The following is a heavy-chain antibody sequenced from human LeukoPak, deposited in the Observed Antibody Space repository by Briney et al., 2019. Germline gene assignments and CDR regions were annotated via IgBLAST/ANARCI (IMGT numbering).Heavy chain of an antibody. Sequence: HTGGSLRLSCAASGFTFSSYAMSWVRQAPGKGLEWVSAISGSGGSTYYADSVKGRSTISRDNSKNTLYLQMNSLRAEDTAVYYCAKVLGLKDGYNYAYFDYWGQGTLVTVSS. CDR3: AKVLGLKDGYNYAYFDY. D-gene: IGHD5-24*01. CDR1: GFTFSSYA. J-gene: IGHJ4*02. V-gene: IGHV3-23*01. CDR2: ISGSGGST.